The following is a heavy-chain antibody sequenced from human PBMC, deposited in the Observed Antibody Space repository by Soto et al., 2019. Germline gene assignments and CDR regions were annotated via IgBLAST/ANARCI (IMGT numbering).Heavy chain of an antibody. CDR1: DGSISSRSYY. J-gene: IGHJ4*02. CDR2: ISYSGST. Sequence: QLQLQESGPGLVKPSETLSLTCTVSDGSISSRSYYWGWIRQPPGKGLEWIGSISYSGSTYYNPSLKSRVTISVDTSKNQFSLKLSSVTAADTAVYYCTRHNFVWGSYRTSYFDYWGQGTLVTVSS. D-gene: IGHD3-16*02. V-gene: IGHV4-39*01. CDR3: TRHNFVWGSYRTSYFDY.